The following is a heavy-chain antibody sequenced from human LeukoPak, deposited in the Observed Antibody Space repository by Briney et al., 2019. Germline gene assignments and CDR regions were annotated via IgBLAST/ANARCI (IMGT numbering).Heavy chain of an antibody. CDR1: GGTFSSYA. V-gene: IGHV1-69*05. CDR2: IIPIFGTA. J-gene: IGHJ3*02. CDR3: ARGHSGSPSFDI. D-gene: IGHD1-26*01. Sequence: SVKVSCKASGGTFSSYAISWVRQAPGQGLEWMGRIIPIFGTANYAQKFQGRVTITTDESTGTAYMELSSLRSEDTAVYYCARGHSGSPSFDIWGQGTMVTVSS.